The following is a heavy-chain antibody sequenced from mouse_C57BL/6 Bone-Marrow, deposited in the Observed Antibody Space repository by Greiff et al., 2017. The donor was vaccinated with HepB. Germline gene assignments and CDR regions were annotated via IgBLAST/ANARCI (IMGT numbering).Heavy chain of an antibody. J-gene: IGHJ4*01. CDR2: ISSGGSYT. Sequence: EVQLQESGGDLVKPGGSLKLSCAASGFTFSSYGMSWVRQTPDKRLEWVATISSGGSYTYYPDSVKGRFTISRDNAKNTLYLQMSSLKSEDTAMYYCARVDYYGRGAMDYWGQGTSVTVSS. V-gene: IGHV5-6*01. CDR1: GFTFSSYG. D-gene: IGHD1-1*01. CDR3: ARVDYYGRGAMDY.